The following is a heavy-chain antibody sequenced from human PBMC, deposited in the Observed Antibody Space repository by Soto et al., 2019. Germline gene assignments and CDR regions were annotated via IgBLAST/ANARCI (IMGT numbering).Heavy chain of an antibody. J-gene: IGHJ6*02. Sequence: EVQLVESGGGLVKPGGSLRLSCAASGFTFSSYSMNWVRQAPGKGLEWVSSISSSSSYIYYADSVKGRFTTSRDNAKNSLYLQMNSLRAEDTAVYYCARGSGSYYYYYGMDVWGQGTTVTVSS. CDR1: GFTFSSYS. CDR3: ARGSGSYYYYYGMDV. V-gene: IGHV3-21*01. CDR2: ISSSSSYI. D-gene: IGHD1-26*01.